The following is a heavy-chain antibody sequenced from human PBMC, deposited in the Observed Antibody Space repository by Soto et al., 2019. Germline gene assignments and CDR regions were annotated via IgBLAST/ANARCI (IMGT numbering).Heavy chain of an antibody. J-gene: IGHJ4*02. V-gene: IGHV3-23*01. Sequence: PGGSLRLSCAASGFTFSSYAMSWVRQAPGKGLEWVSAIISGSGGRTYYADSVKGRFTISRDNSKNTLYLQMNSLRAEDTAVYYCAKLMIYHDSSAYNRGKGTLVTVSS. CDR1: GFTFSSYA. CDR3: AKLMIYHDSSAYN. D-gene: IGHD3-22*01. CDR2: ISGSGGRT.